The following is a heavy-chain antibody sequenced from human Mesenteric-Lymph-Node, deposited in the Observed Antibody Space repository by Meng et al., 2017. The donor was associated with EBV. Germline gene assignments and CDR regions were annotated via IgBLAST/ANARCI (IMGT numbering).Heavy chain of an antibody. Sequence: QGQPVQSGAEVKKPGASVKVSCKVSGYTLRELSMHWVRQAPGKGLEWMGGLDLTDGERIYAQKFQGRVTMTEDTSTNTAYMELSSLTFEDTAVYYCATGDYGRDVFDYWGQGTLVTVS. V-gene: IGHV1-24*01. J-gene: IGHJ4*02. CDR2: LDLTDGER. CDR1: GYTLRELS. D-gene: IGHD3-16*01. CDR3: ATGDYGRDVFDY.